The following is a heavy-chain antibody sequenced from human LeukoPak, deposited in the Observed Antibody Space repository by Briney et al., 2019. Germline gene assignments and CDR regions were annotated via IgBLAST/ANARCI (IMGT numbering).Heavy chain of an antibody. J-gene: IGHJ4*02. CDR2: IGSGGST. D-gene: IGHD1-1*01. CDR3: AMNWNCDY. Sequence: GGSLRLSCSASGFTFRSYAMLWVRQAPGKGLECVSVIGSGGSTHYADSVKGRFTISRDDSENTLYLQMSSLRAEDTAVYYCAMNWNCDYWGQGTLVTVSS. V-gene: IGHV3-64D*09. CDR1: GFTFRSYA.